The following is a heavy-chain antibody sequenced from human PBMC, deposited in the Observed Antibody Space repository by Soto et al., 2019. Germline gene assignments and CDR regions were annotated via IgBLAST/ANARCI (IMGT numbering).Heavy chain of an antibody. CDR3: AREPTHGGNPRPYYFFYGMDV. CDR1: GGSISSGDYY. Sequence: SETLSLTCTVSGGSISSGDYYWSWIRQPPGKGLEWIGYIYYSGSTYYNPSLKSRVTISVDTSKNQFSLKLSSVTAADTAVYYCAREPTHGGNPRPYYFFYGMDVWGQGTTVTASS. J-gene: IGHJ6*02. V-gene: IGHV4-30-4*01. D-gene: IGHD2-15*01. CDR2: IYYSGST.